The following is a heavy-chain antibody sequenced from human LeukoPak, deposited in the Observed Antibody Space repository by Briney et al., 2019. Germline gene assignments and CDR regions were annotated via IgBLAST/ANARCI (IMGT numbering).Heavy chain of an antibody. J-gene: IGHJ4*02. V-gene: IGHV3-30*19. D-gene: IGHD2-2*01. CDR2: ISYDGSNK. CDR3: AKDAGQLPAFVY. CDR1: GFTFSSYG. Sequence: GGSLRHSCAASGFTFSSYGMHWVRQAPGKGLEWVAVISYDGSNKYYADSVKGRFTISRDNSKNTLYLQMNSLRAEDTAVYYCAKDAGQLPAFVYWGQGTLVTVSS.